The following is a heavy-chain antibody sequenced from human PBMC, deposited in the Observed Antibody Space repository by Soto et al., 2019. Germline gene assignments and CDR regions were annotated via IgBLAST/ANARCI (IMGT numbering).Heavy chain of an antibody. J-gene: IGHJ5*02. CDR3: ARHGWDFWSGYANWFDL. V-gene: IGHV4-39*01. CDR1: EGYSRGRGDC. Sequence: SVMLSHRCSVAEGYSRGRGDCWSRKSQPPGKGLEWIGSIYYSGSTYYNPSLKSRVTISVDTSKNQFSLKLSSVTAADTAVYYCARHGWDFWSGYANWFDLWGQGTLVT. D-gene: IGHD3-3*01. CDR2: IYYSGST.